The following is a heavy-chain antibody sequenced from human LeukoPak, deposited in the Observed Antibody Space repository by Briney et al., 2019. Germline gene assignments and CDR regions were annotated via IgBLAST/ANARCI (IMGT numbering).Heavy chain of an antibody. J-gene: IGHJ3*02. CDR1: GFTFNSYT. Sequence: GGSLRLSCAASGFTFNSYTMNWVRQAPGKGLEWVSCITSSSSTIYYAGSVKGRFTISRDNAKNSLYLQMNSLRAEDTAVYYCAREAYSGSYGVFDIWGQGTMVTVSS. D-gene: IGHD1-26*01. CDR2: ITSSSSTI. CDR3: AREAYSGSYGVFDI. V-gene: IGHV3-48*01.